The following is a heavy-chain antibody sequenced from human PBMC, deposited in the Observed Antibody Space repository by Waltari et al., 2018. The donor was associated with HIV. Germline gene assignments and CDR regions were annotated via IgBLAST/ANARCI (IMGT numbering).Heavy chain of an antibody. CDR1: HYSITSGYN. CDR3: AREWYCSTSACRYYFDY. CDR2: ISQNGIT. D-gene: IGHD6-6*01. V-gene: IGHV4-38-2*02. J-gene: IGHJ4*02. Sequence: QVLLQESGPGLVKPSDTLSLTCSVSHYSITSGYNWGWIRQSPGKGLEWIGSISQNGITYYNPYNPPLKSRVIISSDTAKNQFALTLNSVTAEDTAVYYCAREWYCSTSACRYYFDYWGQGTLVTVSS.